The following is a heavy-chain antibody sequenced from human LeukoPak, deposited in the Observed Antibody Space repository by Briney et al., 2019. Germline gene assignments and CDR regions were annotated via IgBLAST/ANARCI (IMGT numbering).Heavy chain of an antibody. CDR1: GGSFSGYY. J-gene: IGHJ4*02. V-gene: IGHV4-34*01. Sequence: SETLSLTCAVYGGSFSGYYWSWIRQPPGKGLEWIGEINHSGSTNYDPSLKSRVTISVDTSKNQFSLKLSSVTAADTAVYYCARLIAAAGTRYFDYWGQGTLVTVSS. CDR3: ARLIAAAGTRYFDY. D-gene: IGHD6-13*01. CDR2: INHSGST.